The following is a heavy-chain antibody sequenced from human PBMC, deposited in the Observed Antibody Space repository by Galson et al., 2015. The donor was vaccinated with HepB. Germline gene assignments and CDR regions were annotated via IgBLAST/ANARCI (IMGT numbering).Heavy chain of an antibody. CDR3: ARAGGWYGASYYFDY. V-gene: IGHV1-3*01. J-gene: IGHJ4*02. CDR1: GYTFTSYA. D-gene: IGHD6-19*01. Sequence: SVKVSCKASGYTFTSYAMHWVRQAPGQRLEWMGRINAGNGNTKYSQKFQGRVTITRDTSASTAYMELSSLRSEDTAVYYCARAGGWYGASYYFDYWGQGTLVTVSS. CDR2: INAGNGNT.